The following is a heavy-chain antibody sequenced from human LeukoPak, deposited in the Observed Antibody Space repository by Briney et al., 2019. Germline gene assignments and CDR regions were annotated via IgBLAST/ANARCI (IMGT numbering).Heavy chain of an antibody. J-gene: IGHJ4*02. CDR2: ISWNSGSI. CDR3: ARDYYFDY. Sequence: PGGSLRLSCAVSGFTFDDYAMHWVRQAPGKGLEWVSGISWNSGSIGYADSVKGRFTISRDNAKNSLYLQMNSLRAEDTAVYYCARDYYFDYWGQGTMVTVSS. V-gene: IGHV3-9*01. CDR1: GFTFDDYA.